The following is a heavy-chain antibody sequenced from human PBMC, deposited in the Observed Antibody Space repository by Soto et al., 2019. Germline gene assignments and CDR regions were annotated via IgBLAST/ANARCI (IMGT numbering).Heavy chain of an antibody. CDR2: IYYSGST. J-gene: IGHJ5*02. CDR3: ARYIYCSSTSCYFWFDP. Sequence: TLSLICTVSGGSISSGGYYWSWIRQNPGKGLEWIGYIYYSGSTYYNPSLKSRVTISVDTSKNQFSLKLSSVTAADTAVYYCARYIYCSSTSCYFWFDPWGQGALVTVSS. CDR1: GGSISSGGYY. D-gene: IGHD2-2*01. V-gene: IGHV4-31*03.